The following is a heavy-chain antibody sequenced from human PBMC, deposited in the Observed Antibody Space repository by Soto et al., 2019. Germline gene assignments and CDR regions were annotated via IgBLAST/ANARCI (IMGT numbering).Heavy chain of an antibody. CDR2: IKSKTDGRTT. Sequence: EVQLVESGGGLVKPGGSLRLSCAASGFTFSNAWMNWVRQAPGKGLEWVGRIKSKTDGRTTDYAAPVKGRFTISRDDSKNTLYLQMNSLKTEDTAVYYCTTDWFYYGSGSYYNVYWGQGTLVTVSS. J-gene: IGHJ4*02. V-gene: IGHV3-15*07. D-gene: IGHD3-10*01. CDR1: GFTFSNAW. CDR3: TTDWFYYGSGSYYNVY.